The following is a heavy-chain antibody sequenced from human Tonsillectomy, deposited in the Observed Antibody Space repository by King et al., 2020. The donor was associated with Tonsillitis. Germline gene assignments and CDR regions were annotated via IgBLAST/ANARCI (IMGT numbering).Heavy chain of an antibody. D-gene: IGHD1-14*01. CDR3: ASQGRTQRYYYYYYMDV. J-gene: IGHJ6*03. Sequence: QVQLQQWGAGLLKPSETLSLTCAVYDGSFSGYYWTWIRQPPRKGLEWIGEINHSGSTNYNPSLKSRVTLSVDTSKNQFSLKLNSVTAADTAVYYCASQGRTQRYYYYYYMDVWGKGTTVTVSS. CDR2: INHSGST. CDR1: DGSFSGYY. V-gene: IGHV4-34*01.